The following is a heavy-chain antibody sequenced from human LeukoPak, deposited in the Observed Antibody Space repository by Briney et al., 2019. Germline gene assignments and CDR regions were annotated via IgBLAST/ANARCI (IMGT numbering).Heavy chain of an antibody. CDR3: ARGGGSYGYKYFDY. J-gene: IGHJ4*02. D-gene: IGHD5-18*01. Sequence: GGSLRLSCAASGFTFDDYGMSWVRQAPGKGLEWVSGINWNGGSTGYADSVKGRFTISRDNAKNSLYLQMNSLRAEDTALYYCARGGGSYGYKYFDYWGQGTLVTVSS. CDR2: INWNGGST. CDR1: GFTFDDYG. V-gene: IGHV3-20*04.